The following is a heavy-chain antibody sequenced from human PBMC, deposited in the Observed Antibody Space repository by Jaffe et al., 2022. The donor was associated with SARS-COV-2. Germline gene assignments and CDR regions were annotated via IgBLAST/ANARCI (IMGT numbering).Heavy chain of an antibody. D-gene: IGHD3-10*01. CDR1: GFSFGSYW. V-gene: IGHV3-7*03. CDR3: ARDLSHGEWVLFM. CDR2: IEQDGSEK. J-gene: IGHJ4*02. Sequence: EVQLVESGGGLVQPGGSLRLSCAASGFSFGSYWMSWVRQTPGKGLEWVANIEQDGSEKYYVNSVKGRFIISRDNAQNSLYLQMNSLRAEDTAVYYCARDLSHGEWVLFMWGQGTLVTVSS.